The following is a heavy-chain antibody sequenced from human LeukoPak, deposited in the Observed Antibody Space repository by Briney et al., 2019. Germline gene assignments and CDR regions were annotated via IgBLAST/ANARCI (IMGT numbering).Heavy chain of an antibody. J-gene: IGHJ4*02. CDR1: GDSVSSNSAV. D-gene: IGHD3-22*01. CDR3: ARSTPDSSGYYYFDY. CDR2: TYFRSKWYY. V-gene: IGHV6-1*01. Sequence: SQTLSLTCAISGDSVSSNSAVWSWIRQSPSRGLEWLGRTYFRSKWYYDYAVSVKSRITINPDTSKNQFSLQLNSVTPEDTAVYYCARSTPDSSGYYYFDYWGQGTLVTVSS.